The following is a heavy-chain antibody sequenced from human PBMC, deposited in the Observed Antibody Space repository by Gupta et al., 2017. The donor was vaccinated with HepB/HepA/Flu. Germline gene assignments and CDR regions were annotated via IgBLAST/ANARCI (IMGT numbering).Heavy chain of an antibody. CDR1: GFTFSDHY. D-gene: IGHD1-14*01. J-gene: IGHJ6*02. CDR3: GRGYHGMDV. Sequence: EVQLVESGGGLVQPGGSLRLSCVASGFTFSDHYMDWVRQAPGKGLECVDRSTKKDTRETTQDAASVKGRLTIARDDSKNVLYLQMKRMKTEDTAIDDCGRGYHGMDVGGQGTTVTVYS. V-gene: IGHV3-72*01. CDR2: STKKDTRETT.